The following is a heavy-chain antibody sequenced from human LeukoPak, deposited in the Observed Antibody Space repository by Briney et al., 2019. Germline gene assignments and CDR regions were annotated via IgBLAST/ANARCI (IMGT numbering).Heavy chain of an antibody. V-gene: IGHV4-59*08. CDR2: IYYRGST. CDR3: ARIPITMVRGVIIPDAFDI. CDR1: GGSISSYY. D-gene: IGHD3-10*01. J-gene: IGHJ3*02. Sequence: PSETLSLTCTVSGGSISSYYWSWIRQPPGKGLEWIGYIYYRGSTNYNPSLKSRVTISVDTSKNQFSLKLSSVTAADTAVYYCARIPITMVRGVIIPDAFDIWGQGTMVTVSS.